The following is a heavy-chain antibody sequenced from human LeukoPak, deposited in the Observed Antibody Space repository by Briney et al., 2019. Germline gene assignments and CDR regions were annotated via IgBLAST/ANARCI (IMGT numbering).Heavy chain of an antibody. CDR3: ARLVCGGVCYSDY. Sequence: SETLSLTCAVYGGSFSGYYWSWIRQPPGKGLEWIGEINHSGSTNYNPSLKGRVTISVDTSKNQFSLKLSSVTAADTAVYYCARLVCGGVCYSDYWGQGTLVTVSS. CDR2: INHSGST. D-gene: IGHD2-21*02. V-gene: IGHV4-34*01. J-gene: IGHJ4*02. CDR1: GGSFSGYY.